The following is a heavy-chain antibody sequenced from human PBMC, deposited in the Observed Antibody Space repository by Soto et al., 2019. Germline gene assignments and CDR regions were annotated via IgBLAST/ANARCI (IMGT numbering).Heavy chain of an antibody. J-gene: IGHJ6*02. D-gene: IGHD5-12*01. CDR2: IGTAGDT. CDR3: ATGPDIVATIGYYGMDV. V-gene: IGHV3-13*01. Sequence: GGSLRLSCAASGFTFSSYDMNWVRQATGKGLEWVSAIGTAGDTYYPGSVKGRFTISRENAKNSLYLQMNSLRAGDTAVYYCATGPDIVATIGYYGMDVWGQGTTVTVSS. CDR1: GFTFSSYD.